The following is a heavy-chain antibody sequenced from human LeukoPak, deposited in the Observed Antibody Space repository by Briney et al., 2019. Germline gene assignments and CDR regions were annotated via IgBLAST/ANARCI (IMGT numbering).Heavy chain of an antibody. Sequence: GGSLRPSCAASGFTSSSYSVNWVRQAPGKGLEWVSSMSSRSNDIYYADSLKGRFTISRDIAQNSLYLQMNSLRAEDTGIYYCARGTGDYLFDYWGQGTLVTVSS. J-gene: IGHJ4*02. CDR2: MSSRSNDI. CDR1: GFTSSSYS. V-gene: IGHV3-21*01. D-gene: IGHD4-17*01. CDR3: ARGTGDYLFDY.